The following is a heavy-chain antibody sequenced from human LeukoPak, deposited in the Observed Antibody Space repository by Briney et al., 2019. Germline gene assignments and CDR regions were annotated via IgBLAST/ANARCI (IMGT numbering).Heavy chain of an antibody. J-gene: IGHJ4*02. CDR1: GYTFTSYD. CDR2: MNPNSWNT. V-gene: IGHV1-8*03. CDR3: ARGLYCSGGSCYLYYFDY. D-gene: IGHD2-15*01. Sequence: ASVKVSCKASGYTFTSYDINWVRQATGQGLEWMGWMNPNSWNTGYAQKFQGRVTITRNTSISRAYMELSSLRSEDTAVYYCARGLYCSGGSCYLYYFDYWGQGTLVTVSS.